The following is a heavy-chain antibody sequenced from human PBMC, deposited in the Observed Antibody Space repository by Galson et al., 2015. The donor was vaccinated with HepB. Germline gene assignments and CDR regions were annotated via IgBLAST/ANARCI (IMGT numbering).Heavy chain of an antibody. CDR1: GDFISSYY. CDR2: IYYTGNT. Sequence: QVQLQESGPGLVKPSETLSLTCTVSGDFISSYYWSWVRQPPGKGLDWIGHIYYTGNTNYNPSLESRLTISLDTSKNQFSLKLNSVTAADTAIYYCAVVGPTHAFDYWGQGTL. J-gene: IGHJ4*02. CDR3: AVVGPTHAFDY. V-gene: IGHV4-59*01. D-gene: IGHD1-26*01.